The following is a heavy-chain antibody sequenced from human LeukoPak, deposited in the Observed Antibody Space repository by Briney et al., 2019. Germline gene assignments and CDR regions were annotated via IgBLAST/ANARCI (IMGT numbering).Heavy chain of an antibody. CDR2: INHSGST. J-gene: IGHJ5*02. CDR3: ARGHRVVVPAANQWRRRGWFDP. D-gene: IGHD2-2*01. V-gene: IGHV4-34*01. Sequence: PSETLSLTCAVYGGPFSGYYWSWIRQPPGKGLEWIGEINHSGSTNYNPSLKSRVTISVDTSKNQFSLKLSSVTAADTAVYYCARGHRVVVPAANQWRRRGWFDPWGQGTLVTVSS. CDR1: GGPFSGYY.